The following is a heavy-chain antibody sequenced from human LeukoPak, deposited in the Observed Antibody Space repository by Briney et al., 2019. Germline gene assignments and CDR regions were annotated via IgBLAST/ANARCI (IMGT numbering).Heavy chain of an antibody. J-gene: IGHJ4*02. D-gene: IGHD2-15*01. CDR3: ATLGRNYFDD. CDR1: GFTLSDYY. CDR2: ISSSGSAI. Sequence: SGGSLRLSCAASGFTLSDYYMTWIRQAPGKGLEWVSYISSSGSAIYYPDSVKGRFTVSRDNAKKSMYLQMNSLRAEDTAVYYCATLGRNYFDDWGQGTLVTASS. V-gene: IGHV3-11*01.